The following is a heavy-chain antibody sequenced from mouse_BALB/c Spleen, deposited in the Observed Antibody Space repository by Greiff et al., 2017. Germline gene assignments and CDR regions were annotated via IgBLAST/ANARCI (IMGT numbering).Heavy chain of an antibody. CDR3: ARWTIRNAMDY. CDR1: GYTFSSYW. Sequence: VQLQQSGAELMKPGASVKISCKATGYTFSSYWIEWVKQRPGHGLEWIGEILPGSGSTNYNEKFKGKATFTADTSSNTAYMQLSSLTSEDSAVYYCARWTIRNAMDYWGQGTSVTVSS. J-gene: IGHJ4*01. V-gene: IGHV1-9*01. CDR2: ILPGSGST.